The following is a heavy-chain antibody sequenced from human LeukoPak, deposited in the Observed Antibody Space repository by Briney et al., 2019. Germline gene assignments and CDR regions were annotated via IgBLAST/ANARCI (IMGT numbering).Heavy chain of an antibody. Sequence: SETLSLTCAVYGGSFSGYYWSWIRQPPGKGLEWIGEINHSGSTNYNPSLKSRVTISVDTSKNQFSLKLSSVTAAGTAVYYCASRLTEYSSSSGTAFDYWGQGTLVTVSS. CDR2: INHSGST. CDR1: GGSFSGYY. CDR3: ASRLTEYSSSSGTAFDY. D-gene: IGHD6-13*01. J-gene: IGHJ4*02. V-gene: IGHV4-34*01.